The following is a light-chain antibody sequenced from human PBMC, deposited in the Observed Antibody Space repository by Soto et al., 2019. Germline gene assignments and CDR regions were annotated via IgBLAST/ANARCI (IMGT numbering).Light chain of an antibody. Sequence: EIVLTQSPGTLSASPGERVTLSGRASQSVSSSSLAWYQQKPGQAPRLLIYAASSRATGIPDRFSGSGSGTDFTLTISRLEPEDFAVYSCQQYDTSPPTFGQGTKVDIK. V-gene: IGKV3-20*01. CDR1: QSVSSSS. J-gene: IGKJ1*01. CDR3: QQYDTSPPT. CDR2: AAS.